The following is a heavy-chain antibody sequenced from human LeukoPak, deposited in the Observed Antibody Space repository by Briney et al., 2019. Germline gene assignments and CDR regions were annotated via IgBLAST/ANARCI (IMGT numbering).Heavy chain of an antibody. CDR1: GGSFSGFY. CDR3: ARVGAVAGGMGYYFDY. Sequence: SETLSLTCAVSGGSFSGFYWSWIRQPPGKGLEWIGEINHSGYTNYNPSLKSRVTISVDTSKNQFSLKLSSVTAADTAVYYCARVGAVAGGMGYYFDYWGQGTLVTVSS. V-gene: IGHV4-34*01. J-gene: IGHJ4*02. CDR2: INHSGYT. D-gene: IGHD6-19*01.